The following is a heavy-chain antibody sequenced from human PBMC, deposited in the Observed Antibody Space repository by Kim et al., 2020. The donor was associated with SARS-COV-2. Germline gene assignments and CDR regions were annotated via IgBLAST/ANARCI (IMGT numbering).Heavy chain of an antibody. CDR3: ARRGNYSSGWYG. V-gene: IGHV1-69*01. J-gene: IGHJ4*02. Sequence: NYAQKFQGRVTITADESTSTAYMELSSLRSEDTAVYYCARRGNYSSGWYGWGQGTLVTVSS. D-gene: IGHD6-19*01.